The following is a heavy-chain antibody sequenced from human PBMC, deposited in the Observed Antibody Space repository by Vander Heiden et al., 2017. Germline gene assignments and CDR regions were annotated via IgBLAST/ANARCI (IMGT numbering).Heavy chain of an antibody. CDR1: GDSISSSSYY. CDR2: IYYSGST. J-gene: IGHJ4*02. V-gene: IGHV4-39*01. CDR3: ARHKLAWFDY. Sequence: QLQLQESGPGLVKPSETLSLTCTVSGDSISSSSYYWGWIRQPPGKGLECIGGIYYSGSTYYNPSLKSRVTISVDTSKNQFSLKLSSVTAADTAVYYCARHKLAWFDYWGQGTLVTVSS.